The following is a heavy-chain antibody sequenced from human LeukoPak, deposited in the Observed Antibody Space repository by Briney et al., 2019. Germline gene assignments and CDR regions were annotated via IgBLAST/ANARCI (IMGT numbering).Heavy chain of an antibody. Sequence: GRSLRLSCTISGFTFGAHSISWVRQAPGKGLEWISFIRSNTYGGTTEYAASVEGRFTISRDESKSIAYLQMDSLKTEDTAVYYCTRDPAIYNSGWFDYWGQGTLVTVSS. CDR1: GFTFGAHS. CDR3: TRDPAIYNSGWFDY. CDR2: IRSNTYGGTT. D-gene: IGHD6-19*01. V-gene: IGHV3-49*04. J-gene: IGHJ4*02.